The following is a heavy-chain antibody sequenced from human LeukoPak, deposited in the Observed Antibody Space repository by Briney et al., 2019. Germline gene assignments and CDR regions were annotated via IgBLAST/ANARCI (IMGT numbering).Heavy chain of an antibody. V-gene: IGHV3-23*01. D-gene: IGHD3-22*01. CDR1: GFTFSSYA. J-gene: IGHJ4*02. CDR2: ISGSPIST. Sequence: GGSLRLSCAASGFTFSSYALTWVRQAPGQGLEWVSAISGSPISTYYADSVKGRLTISRDNSKNTLYLQMNSLRAEDTAVYYCATGWYDSQWAPFHYWGQGALVTVSS. CDR3: ATGWYDSQWAPFHY.